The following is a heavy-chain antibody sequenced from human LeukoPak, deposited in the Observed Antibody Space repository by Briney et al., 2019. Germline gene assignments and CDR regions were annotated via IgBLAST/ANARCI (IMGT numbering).Heavy chain of an antibody. J-gene: IGHJ5*02. CDR2: IYYSGST. Sequence: PSETLSLTCTVSGGSISSYHWSWIRQPPGKGLEWIGYIYYSGSTNYNPSLKSRVTISVDTSKNQFSLKLSSVTAADTAVYYCARGSNWFDPWGQGTLVTVSS. CDR1: GGSISSYH. CDR3: ARGSNWFDP. V-gene: IGHV4-59*08.